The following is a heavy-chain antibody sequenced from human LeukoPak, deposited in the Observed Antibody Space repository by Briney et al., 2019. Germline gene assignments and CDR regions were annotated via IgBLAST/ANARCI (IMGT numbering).Heavy chain of an antibody. J-gene: IGHJ3*02. Sequence: KSSETLSLTCTVSGGSISSSGYYWSWIRQHPGKGLEWIGYIFYSGSTNYNPSLKSRVAMSLDTSKNQFSLNLSSVTAADTAVYYCTRVGGYPLGAFDIWGQGTMVTVSP. CDR1: GGSISSSGYY. V-gene: IGHV4-61*08. CDR3: TRVGGYPLGAFDI. CDR2: IFYSGST. D-gene: IGHD3-22*01.